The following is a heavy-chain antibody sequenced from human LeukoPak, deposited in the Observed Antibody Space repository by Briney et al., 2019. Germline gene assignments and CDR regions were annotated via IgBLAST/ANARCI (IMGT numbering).Heavy chain of an antibody. CDR1: GFTFSSYA. CDR2: ISGSGGST. J-gene: IGHJ3*02. V-gene: IGHV3-23*01. CDR3: ARSVRGVIEVDAFDI. D-gene: IGHD3-10*01. Sequence: PGGSLRLSCAASGFTFSSYAMSWVRQAPGKGLEWVSAISGSGGSTYYADSVKGRFTISRDNAKNSLYLQMNSLRAEDTAVYYCARSVRGVIEVDAFDIWGQGTMVTVSS.